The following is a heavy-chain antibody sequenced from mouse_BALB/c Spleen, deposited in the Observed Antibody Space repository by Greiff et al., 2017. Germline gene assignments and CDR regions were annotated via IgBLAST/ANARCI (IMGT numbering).Heavy chain of an antibody. CDR2: ISDGGSYT. D-gene: IGHD1-1*01. CDR1: GLTFSDYY. CDR3: ARGGLITTVVDWYFDV. V-gene: IGHV5-4*02. Sequence: EVKVVESGGGLVKPGGSLKLSCAASGLTFSDYYMYWVRQTPEKRLEWVATISDGGSYTYYPDSVKGRFTISRDNAKNNLYLQMSSLKSEDTAMYYCARGGLITTVVDWYFDVWGAGTTVTVSS. J-gene: IGHJ1*01.